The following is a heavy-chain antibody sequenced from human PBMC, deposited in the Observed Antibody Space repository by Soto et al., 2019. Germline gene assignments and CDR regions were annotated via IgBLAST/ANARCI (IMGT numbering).Heavy chain of an antibody. V-gene: IGHV3-53*04. CDR2: IYTGGST. Sequence: GGSLRLSCAVSGFTVSSNYMNWVRQAPGKGLEWVSVIYTGGSTYYADSVKGRFTISRHNSKNTLYLQMNSLRTEDTAVYYCARDDNSSGFDYWGQGTLVTVSS. CDR3: ARDDNSSGFDY. D-gene: IGHD6-13*01. J-gene: IGHJ4*02. CDR1: GFTVSSNY.